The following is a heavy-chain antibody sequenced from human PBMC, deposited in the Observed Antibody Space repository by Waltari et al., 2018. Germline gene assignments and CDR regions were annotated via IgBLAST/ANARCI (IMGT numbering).Heavy chain of an antibody. CDR2: SSPRNLHA. CDR3: ARSGTSSSRYFDL. D-gene: IGHD6-6*01. CDR1: GYSFTNYW. J-gene: IGHJ2*01. V-gene: IGHV5-51*01. Sequence: EVQVVQSGSEVKQPGESLKISCKGSGYSFTNYWIGWVRQMPGRGLEGMGSSSPRNLHAGYSQAFQGQVTSSADRSISTADWQWSSVKASDTAMYYCARSGTSSSRYFDLWGRGALVTVSS.